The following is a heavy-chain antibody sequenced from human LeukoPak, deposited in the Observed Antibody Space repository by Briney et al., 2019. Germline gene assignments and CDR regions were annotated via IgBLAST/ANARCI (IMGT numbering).Heavy chain of an antibody. CDR1: GFTFSSYG. V-gene: IGHV3-33*01. Sequence: GGSLRLSCGASGFTFSSYGMHWVRQAPGKGLEWVAVIWYDGSNKYYADSVKGRFTISRDNSKNTLYLQMNSLRAEDTAVYYCAGLSVPGKTDYWGQGTLVTVSS. J-gene: IGHJ4*02. D-gene: IGHD1/OR15-1a*01. CDR2: IWYDGSNK. CDR3: AGLSVPGKTDY.